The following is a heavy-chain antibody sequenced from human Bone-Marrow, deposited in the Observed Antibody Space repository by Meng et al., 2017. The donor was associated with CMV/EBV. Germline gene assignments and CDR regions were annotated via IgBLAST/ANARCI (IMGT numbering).Heavy chain of an antibody. Sequence: SLKISCAASGFTFDDYTMYWVRQTPGKGLEWVSAISWNSAIRDYAGSVKGRFIISRDNAKNSLYLQMNSLRAEDTAVYYCARSIAARRGHLDAFDIWGQGTMVTVSS. CDR1: GFTFDDYT. D-gene: IGHD6-6*01. CDR3: ARSIAARRGHLDAFDI. J-gene: IGHJ3*02. V-gene: IGHV3-9*01. CDR2: ISWNSAIR.